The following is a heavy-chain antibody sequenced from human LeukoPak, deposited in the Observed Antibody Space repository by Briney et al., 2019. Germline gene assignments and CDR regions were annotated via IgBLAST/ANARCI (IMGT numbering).Heavy chain of an antibody. V-gene: IGHV3-30-3*01. Sequence: GGSLRLSCAASGFTFSSYAMHWVRQAPGKGLEWVAVISYDGSNKYYADSVKGRFTIPRDNSKNTLYLQMNSLRAEDTAVYYCASDLPFPNYYGMDVWGQGTTVTVSS. J-gene: IGHJ6*02. D-gene: IGHD2/OR15-2a*01. CDR1: GFTFSSYA. CDR3: ASDLPFPNYYGMDV. CDR2: ISYDGSNK.